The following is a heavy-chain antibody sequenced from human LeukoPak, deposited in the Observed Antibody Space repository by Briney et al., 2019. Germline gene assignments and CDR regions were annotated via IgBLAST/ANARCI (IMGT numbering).Heavy chain of an antibody. J-gene: IGHJ1*01. CDR2: FDDSGST. CDR1: GGSMSDYY. Sequence: NTSETLSLTCTVSGGSMSDYYWSWIRQPPGKGLEWIGYFDDSGSTNYNPSLKSRVTISVDTSKNQLSLKLNSATAADTAVYYCTRHSRDSGGAFQYWGQGTPVTVSS. CDR3: TRHSRDSGGAFQY. V-gene: IGHV4-59*08. D-gene: IGHD4-23*01.